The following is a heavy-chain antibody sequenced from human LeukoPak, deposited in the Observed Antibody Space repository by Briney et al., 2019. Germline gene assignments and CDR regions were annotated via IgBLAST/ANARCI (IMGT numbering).Heavy chain of an antibody. D-gene: IGHD3-22*01. V-gene: IGHV4-34*01. CDR3: ARGRQDVTMIVVVMTAVSYYLDV. Sequence: KPSETLSLTCAVYGGPFSGYYWTWIRQTPEKGLEWIGEMNPSGSTSYNPSLKSRVTISVDTSKNQFSLKLSSVTAADTAVYYCARGRQDVTMIVVVMTAVSYYLDVWGKGTTVTVS. CDR2: MNPSGST. CDR1: GGPFSGYY. J-gene: IGHJ6*03.